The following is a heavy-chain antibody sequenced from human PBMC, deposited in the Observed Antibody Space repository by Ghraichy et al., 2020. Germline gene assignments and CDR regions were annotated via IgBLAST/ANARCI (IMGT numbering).Heavy chain of an antibody. D-gene: IGHD6-19*01. V-gene: IGHV1-18*01. J-gene: IGHJ6*02. CDR1: GYTFTSYG. CDR2: ISAYNGNT. Sequence: ASVKVSCKASGYTFTSYGISWVRQAPGQGLEWMGWISAYNGNTNYAQKLQGRVTMTTDTSTSTAYMELRSLRSDDTAVYYCARDGHTAGLYYYYGMDVWGQGTTVTVSS. CDR3: ARDGHTAGLYYYYGMDV.